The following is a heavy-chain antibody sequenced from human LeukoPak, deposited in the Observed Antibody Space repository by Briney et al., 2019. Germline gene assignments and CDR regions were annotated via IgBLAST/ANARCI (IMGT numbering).Heavy chain of an antibody. D-gene: IGHD4-17*01. Sequence: GGSLRLSCAASGFTFDDYAMHWVRQAPGKGLEWVSGISWNSGSIGYADSVKGRFTISRDNAKNSLYLQMNSLRAEDTALYYCAKDNQGRLYGDIPRYWYFDLWGRGTLVTVSS. CDR1: GFTFDDYA. CDR3: AKDNQGRLYGDIPRYWYFDL. J-gene: IGHJ2*01. V-gene: IGHV3-9*01. CDR2: ISWNSGSI.